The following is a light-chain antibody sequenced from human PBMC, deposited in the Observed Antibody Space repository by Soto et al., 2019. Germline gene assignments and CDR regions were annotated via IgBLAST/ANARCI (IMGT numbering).Light chain of an antibody. V-gene: IGKV3-20*01. CDR2: AAS. CDR1: QSVGRSY. Sequence: IVLTQSQGTLSLSPGERVTLSFGATQSVGRSYLAWYQHKPGQAPRLLISAASRGATGIPDRFSGSGSGTDFTLTISELEPEDSAVYYCQQYGSSPWAFGQGTKVDIK. CDR3: QQYGSSPWA. J-gene: IGKJ1*01.